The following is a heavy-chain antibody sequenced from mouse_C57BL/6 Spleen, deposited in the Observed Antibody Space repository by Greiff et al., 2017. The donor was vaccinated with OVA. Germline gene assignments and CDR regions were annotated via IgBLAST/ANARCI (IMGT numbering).Heavy chain of an antibody. J-gene: IGHJ4*01. V-gene: IGHV14-2*01. CDR1: GFNIKDYY. CDR3: ARPLYGSSYEDAMDY. D-gene: IGHD1-1*01. Sequence: EVQLVESGAELVKPGASVKLSCTASGFNIKDYYMHWVKQRTEQGLEWIGRIDPEDGETKYAPKFQGKATITADTSSNTAYLQLSSLTSEDTAVYYCARPLYGSSYEDAMDYWGQGTSVTVSS. CDR2: IDPEDGET.